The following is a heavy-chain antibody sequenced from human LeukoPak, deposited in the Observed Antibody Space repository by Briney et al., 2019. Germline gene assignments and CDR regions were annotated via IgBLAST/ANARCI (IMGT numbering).Heavy chain of an antibody. D-gene: IGHD2-15*01. CDR2: IIPIFGTA. J-gene: IGHJ4*02. CDR3: ARARYCTGGSCSYADY. V-gene: IGHV1-69*13. CDR1: GGTFSSYA. Sequence: ASVKVSCKASGGTFSSYAISWVRQAPGQGLEWMGGIIPIFGTANYAQKFQGRVTITADESTSTAYMELSRLSSDDTAVYYCARARYCTGGSCSYADYWGQGTLVTVSS.